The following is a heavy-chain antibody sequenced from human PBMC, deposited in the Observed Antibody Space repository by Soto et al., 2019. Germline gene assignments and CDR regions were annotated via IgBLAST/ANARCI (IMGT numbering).Heavy chain of an antibody. CDR3: ARHEVGWYFDS. D-gene: IGHD1-26*01. CDR1: CGSISSYY. V-gene: IGHV4-59*08. Sequence: SDTLSLTCIVACGSISSYYWSWFRQPPGKGLEWIANIYYSGRTDCNPALKSRVTISLDTSKNQFSLKLRSVTAADTAVSYCARHEVGWYFDSWGQGTLVTVSS. J-gene: IGHJ4*02. CDR2: IYYSGRT.